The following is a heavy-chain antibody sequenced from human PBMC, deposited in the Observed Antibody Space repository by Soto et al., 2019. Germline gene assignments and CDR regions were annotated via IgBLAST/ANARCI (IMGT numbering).Heavy chain of an antibody. V-gene: IGHV3-33*01. J-gene: IGHJ6*03. CDR2: MWFGESNK. CDR3: ARSQVHRDDYDYYYMDV. Sequence: PGGSLRLPCAASGFSFSTYGMHWVRQAPGKGLEWVAVMWFGESNKYYADSVKGRFTFSSDNSKNTLYLEMNSLRAEDTAVYYCARSQVHRDDYDYYYMDVWGKGTTVTVSS. CDR1: GFSFSTYG.